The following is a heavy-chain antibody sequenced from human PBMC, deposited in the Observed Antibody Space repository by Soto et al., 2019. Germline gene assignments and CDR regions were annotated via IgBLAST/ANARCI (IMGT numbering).Heavy chain of an antibody. D-gene: IGHD3-22*01. CDR1: GFSFSTSS. Sequence: SLRLSCAGSGFSFSTSSMNWVRQAPGRELEWISAISGTSDYRYYADSVKGRFTISRDNAKNSLFPQMNSLRVEDTAVYHCARGDYYDSSGPFSDAFDIWGRGTMVTVSS. CDR2: ISGTSDYR. J-gene: IGHJ3*02. V-gene: IGHV3-21*01. CDR3: ARGDYYDSSGPFSDAFDI.